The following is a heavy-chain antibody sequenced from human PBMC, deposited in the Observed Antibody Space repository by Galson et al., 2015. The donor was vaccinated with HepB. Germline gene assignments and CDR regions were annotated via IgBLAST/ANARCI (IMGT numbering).Heavy chain of an antibody. CDR1: GYTFTSYG. CDR2: ISAYNGNT. Sequence: SVKVSCKASGYTFTSYGISWVRQAPGQGLEWMGWISAYNGNTNYAQKLQGRVTMTTDTSTSTAYMELSSLRSEDTAVYYCARRRDGYIHFDYWGQGTLVTVSS. V-gene: IGHV1-18*04. D-gene: IGHD5-24*01. J-gene: IGHJ4*02. CDR3: ARRRDGYIHFDY.